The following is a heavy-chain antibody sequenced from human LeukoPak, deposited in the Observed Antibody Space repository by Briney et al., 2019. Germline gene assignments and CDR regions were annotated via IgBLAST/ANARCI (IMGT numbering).Heavy chain of an antibody. CDR3: AREGILAYSGRSTSSYAFDI. CDR1: GYTFTDYY. V-gene: IGHV1-2*02. CDR2: INPNSGGT. J-gene: IGHJ3*02. D-gene: IGHD1-26*01. Sequence: ASVKVSCKAFGYTFTDYYLHWVRRAPGEGLEWMGWINPNSGGTNYAQKFQGRVTMTRDTSIRTAYMELSSLRSDDTAVYYCAREGILAYSGRSTSSYAFDIWGQGTMVTVSS.